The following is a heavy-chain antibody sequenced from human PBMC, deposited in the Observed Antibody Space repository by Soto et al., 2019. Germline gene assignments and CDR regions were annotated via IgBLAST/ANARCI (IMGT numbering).Heavy chain of an antibody. Sequence: GGSLRLSCVASGFTFSNYATSWVRQAPGKGLEWVSGISASGRDTYYADSVKDRFTISRDSFKNTLYLQMNSLRAEDTGTYYCAKGKTSGWYYFDYWGQGALVTVSS. D-gene: IGHD6-19*01. CDR2: ISASGRDT. J-gene: IGHJ4*02. CDR3: AKGKTSGWYYFDY. CDR1: GFTFSNYA. V-gene: IGHV3-23*01.